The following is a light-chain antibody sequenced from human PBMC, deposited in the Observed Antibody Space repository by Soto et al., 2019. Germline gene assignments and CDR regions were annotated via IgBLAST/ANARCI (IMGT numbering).Light chain of an antibody. CDR1: HSISSY. CDR3: QQSDSTPLS. CDR2: LAS. Sequence: DIQMTQSPSSLSASVGDRVTITCRASHSISSYLNWYQQKPGKAPKVLIHLASSLESGVPSRFRGSGAGTDFTLTISSLQPEDFATYDCQQSDSTPLSFGGGTKVEIK. V-gene: IGKV1-39*01. J-gene: IGKJ4*01.